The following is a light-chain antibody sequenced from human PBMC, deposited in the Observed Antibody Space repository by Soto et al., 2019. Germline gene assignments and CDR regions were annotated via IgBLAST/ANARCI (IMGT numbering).Light chain of an antibody. J-gene: IGKJ3*01. CDR1: QSVLYSSNNKNY. CDR3: QQYYSTPPT. CDR2: WAS. Sequence: DIVMTQSPDSLAVSLGERANLNCKSSQSVLYSSNNKNYLAWYQQKPGQPPKLLIYWASTRESGVPDRFSGSGSGTDFTLTISSLQAEDVAVYYCQQYYSTPPTFGPGTKVDI. V-gene: IGKV4-1*01.